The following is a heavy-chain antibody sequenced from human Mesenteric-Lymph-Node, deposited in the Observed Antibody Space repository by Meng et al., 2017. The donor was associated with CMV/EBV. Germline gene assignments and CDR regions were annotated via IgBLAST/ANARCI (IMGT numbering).Heavy chain of an antibody. J-gene: IGHJ4*02. V-gene: IGHV4-39*02. CDR1: GDSIRNSLYY. Sequence: SGDSIRNSLYYLGSIRQPPGNTLEWIGTIYYVGNTFYTPSLESRVTISVDTSRNRLSLRLTSVTAADTAVYYCARLSAAGTFPNYDSWGQGTLVTVSS. CDR3: ARLSAAGTFPNYDS. CDR2: IYYVGNT. D-gene: IGHD6-13*01.